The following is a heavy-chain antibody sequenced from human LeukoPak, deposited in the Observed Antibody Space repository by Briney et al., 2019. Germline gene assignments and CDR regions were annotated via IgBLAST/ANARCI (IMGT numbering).Heavy chain of an antibody. CDR3: ARGGTTVTPGLLWFDP. CDR1: GGSISSHY. V-gene: IGHV4-59*11. Sequence: SSETLSLTCTVSGGSISSHYWSWIRQPPGKGLEWIGYIYYSGSTKYNPSLKSRVTISVDTSKNQFSLKLSSVTAADTAAYYCARGGTTVTPGLLWFDPWGQGTLVTVSS. D-gene: IGHD4-17*01. CDR2: IYYSGST. J-gene: IGHJ5*02.